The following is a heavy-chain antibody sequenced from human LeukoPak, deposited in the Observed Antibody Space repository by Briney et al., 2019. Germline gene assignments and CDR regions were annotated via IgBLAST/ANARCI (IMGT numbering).Heavy chain of an antibody. CDR3: AKDRRYFDWLSDFDY. D-gene: IGHD3-9*01. V-gene: IGHV3-23*01. J-gene: IGHJ4*02. CDR1: GFTFSSYA. CDR2: ISGSGGST. Sequence: PGGSLRLSCAASGFTFSSYAMSWVRQAPGKGLEWVSAISGSGGSTYYADSVKGRFTISRDNSKNTLYLQMNSLRAEDTAVYYCAKDRRYFDWLSDFDYWGQGTLVTVSS.